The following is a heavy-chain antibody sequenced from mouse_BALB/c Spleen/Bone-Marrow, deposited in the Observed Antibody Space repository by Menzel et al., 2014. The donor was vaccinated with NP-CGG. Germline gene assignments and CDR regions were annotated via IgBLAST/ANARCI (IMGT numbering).Heavy chain of an antibody. Sequence: VQLKQSGPELVKPGASMKISCKASGYSFTGYTMNWVKQSHGKNPEWIGLINPYNGGTSYNQKFKGKATLTVDKSSSTAYMELLSLTSEDSAVYYCARSGRYDVFDYRGQGTTLTVSS. CDR2: INPYNGGT. J-gene: IGHJ2*01. CDR1: GYSFTGYT. CDR3: ARSGRYDVFDY. D-gene: IGHD2-14*01. V-gene: IGHV1-18*01.